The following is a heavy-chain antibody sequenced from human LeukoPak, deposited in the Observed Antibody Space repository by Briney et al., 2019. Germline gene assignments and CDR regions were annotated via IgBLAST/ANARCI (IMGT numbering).Heavy chain of an antibody. CDR2: ISSSSSTI. CDR1: GFTFSSYS. CDR3: ARDFPGEQFSFDY. Sequence: GGSLRPSCAASGFTFSSYSMNWVRQAPGKGLEWVSYISSSSSTIYYADSVKGRFTISRDNAKNSLYLQMNSLRAEDTAVYYCARDFPGEQFSFDYWGQGTLVTVSS. V-gene: IGHV3-48*01. J-gene: IGHJ4*02. D-gene: IGHD6-19*01.